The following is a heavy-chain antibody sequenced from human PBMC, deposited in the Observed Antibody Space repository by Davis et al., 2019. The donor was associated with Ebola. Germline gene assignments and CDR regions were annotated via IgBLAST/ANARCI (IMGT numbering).Heavy chain of an antibody. CDR1: GGSISSSSYY. Sequence: SETLSLTCTVSGGSISSSSYYWGWIRQPPGKGLEWIGSIYYSGSTYYNPSLKSRVTISVDTSKNQFSLKLSSVTAADTAVYYCAREGGGGLDYWGQGTLVTVSS. CDR3: AREGGGGLDY. D-gene: IGHD2-15*01. V-gene: IGHV4-39*07. J-gene: IGHJ4*02. CDR2: IYYSGST.